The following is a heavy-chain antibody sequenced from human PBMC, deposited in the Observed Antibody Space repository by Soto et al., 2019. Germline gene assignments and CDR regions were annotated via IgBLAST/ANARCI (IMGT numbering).Heavy chain of an antibody. D-gene: IGHD3-22*01. CDR1: GYTFTGYY. V-gene: IGHV1-2*04. CDR3: ALLDYYDSSGYYYHAFDI. CDR2: INPNSGGT. Sequence: GASVKVSCKASGYTFTGYYMHWVRQAPGQGLEWMGWINPNSGGTNYAQKFQGWVTMTRDTSISTAYMELSRLRSDDTAVYYCALLDYYDSSGYYYHAFDIWGQGTMVTVSS. J-gene: IGHJ3*02.